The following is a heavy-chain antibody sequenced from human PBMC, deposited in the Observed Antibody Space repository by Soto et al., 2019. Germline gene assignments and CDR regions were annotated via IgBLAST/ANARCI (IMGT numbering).Heavy chain of an antibody. CDR3: ARGGGVGVAGSAAFDM. V-gene: IGHV1-2*02. CDR2: INPATGAA. Sequence: QLHLVQSGAVVKKPGASVTVSCSASGYPVTAYYMHWVRQAPGRGLEWMGGINPATGAAKYTQTFQGRVTMTRGTSTSKGFMELGGLTSEDTAVFYCARGGGVGVAGSAAFDMWGQGTLVTVSS. CDR1: GYPVTAYY. J-gene: IGHJ3*02. D-gene: IGHD3-3*01.